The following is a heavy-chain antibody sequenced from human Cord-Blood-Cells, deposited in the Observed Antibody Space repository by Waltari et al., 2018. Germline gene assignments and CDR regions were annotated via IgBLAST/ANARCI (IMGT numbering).Heavy chain of an antibody. CDR3: ARPEVYGDYQPYYYYGMDV. V-gene: IGHV4-39*01. J-gene: IGHJ6*02. CDR2: IYYSGST. Sequence: QLQLQESCPGLGKPSETLSPTCPVLGGSIRSSSYHWGSFASPPGKRLEWIGSIYYSGSTYYNPSLKSRVTISVDTSKNQFSLKLSSVTAADTAVYYCARPEVYGDYQPYYYYGMDVWGQGTTVTVSS. CDR1: GGSIRSSSYH. D-gene: IGHD4-17*01.